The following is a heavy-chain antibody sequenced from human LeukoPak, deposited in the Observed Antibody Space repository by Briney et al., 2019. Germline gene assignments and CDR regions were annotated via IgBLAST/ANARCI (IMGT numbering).Heavy chain of an antibody. Sequence: ASVKVFCKASGYTFTGYYIHWVRQAPGQGLEWMGWIDPNSGGTNYAQKFQGRVTLTRDTSISTVYMELSRLRFDDTAVYYCARLVSYWGQGTLVTVSS. CDR2: IDPNSGGT. CDR3: ARLVSY. D-gene: IGHD2-8*02. V-gene: IGHV1-2*02. J-gene: IGHJ4*02. CDR1: GYTFTGYY.